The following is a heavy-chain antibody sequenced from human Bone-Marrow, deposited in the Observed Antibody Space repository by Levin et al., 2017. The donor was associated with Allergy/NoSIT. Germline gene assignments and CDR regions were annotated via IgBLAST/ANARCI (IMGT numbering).Heavy chain of an antibody. J-gene: IGHJ4*02. CDR3: ARGSITMIVFDY. CDR1: GFTFSSYG. CDR2: IWYDGSNK. Sequence: SCAASGFTFSSYGMHWVRQAPGKGLEWVAVIWYDGSNKYYADSVKGRFTISRDNSKNTLYLQMNSLRAEDTAVYYCARGSITMIVFDYWGQGTLVTVSS. V-gene: IGHV3-33*01. D-gene: IGHD3-22*01.